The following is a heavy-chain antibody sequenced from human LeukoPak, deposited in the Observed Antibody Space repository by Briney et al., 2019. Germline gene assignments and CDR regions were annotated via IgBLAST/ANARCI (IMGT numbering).Heavy chain of an antibody. V-gene: IGHV3-13*01. D-gene: IGHD3-10*01. Sequence: TGGSLRLSCAVSGFTFNYYDMHWVRQAPGKRLEWVSAIRTTGDTHYPDSVKGRFAMSREDAKNSVHLQMNTLRAGDTAVYYCERGVPYYYKNGGHPGCYFDLGARGPLVPVPS. CDR3: ERGVPYYYKNGGHPGCYFDL. CDR1: GFTFNYYD. J-gene: IGHJ2*01. CDR2: IRTTGDT.